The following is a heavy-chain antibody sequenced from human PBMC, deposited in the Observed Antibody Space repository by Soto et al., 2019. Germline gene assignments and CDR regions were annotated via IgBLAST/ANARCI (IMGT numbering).Heavy chain of an antibody. V-gene: IGHV3-48*03. CDR2: ISSSGSTI. D-gene: IGHD3-3*01. J-gene: IGHJ3*02. CDR3: ASSYYDFWSGSTFSFDI. CDR1: GFTFSSYE. Sequence: PGGSLRLSCAASGFTFSSYEMNWVRQAPGKGLEWVSYISSSGSTIYYADSVKGRFTISRDNAKNSLYLQMNSLRAEDTAVYYCASSYYDFWSGSTFSFDIWGQGTMVTVS.